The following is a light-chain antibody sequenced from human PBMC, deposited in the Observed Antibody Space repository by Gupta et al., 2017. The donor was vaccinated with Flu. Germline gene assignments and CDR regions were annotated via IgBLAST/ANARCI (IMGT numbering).Light chain of an antibody. J-gene: IGKJ2*01. CDR3: QQYGGSSMYT. CDR1: QSVSSSTY. V-gene: IGKV3-20*01. CDR2: GAS. Sequence: ATLSCRASQSVSSSTYLAWYQQKPGQAPRLLIYGASSRVTGIPDRFSGSGSGTDFTLTISRLEPEDFAVYYCQQYGGSSMYTFGQGTKLEIK.